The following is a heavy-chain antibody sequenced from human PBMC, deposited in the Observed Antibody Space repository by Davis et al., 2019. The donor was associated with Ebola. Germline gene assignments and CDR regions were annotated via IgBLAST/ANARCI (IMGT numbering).Heavy chain of an antibody. Sequence: GESLKISCKGSGYSFTSYWIVWVRQMPGKGLECMGVIFPGYSDHRYSPSYQGQVTISADKSISTAYLQWRSLKASDTAISYCARGTNGYNPGGYFDSWGQGTLVTVSS. CDR2: IFPGYSDH. D-gene: IGHD5-24*01. CDR3: ARGTNGYNPGGYFDS. V-gene: IGHV5-51*01. CDR1: GYSFTSYW. J-gene: IGHJ4*02.